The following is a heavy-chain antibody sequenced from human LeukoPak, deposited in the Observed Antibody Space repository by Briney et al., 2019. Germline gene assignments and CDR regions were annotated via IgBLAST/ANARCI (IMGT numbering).Heavy chain of an antibody. J-gene: IGHJ4*02. Sequence: SQTLSLTCDISGDSVSSNSAAWNWIRQSPSRGLEWLGRTYYRSKWYNDYAISVKSRMTINADTSKNQFSLQLNSVTPEDTAVYYCAKGRWALFDCWGQGTLVIASS. V-gene: IGHV6-1*01. CDR1: GDSVSSNSAA. CDR2: TYYRSKWYN. CDR3: AKGRWALFDC. D-gene: IGHD3-10*01.